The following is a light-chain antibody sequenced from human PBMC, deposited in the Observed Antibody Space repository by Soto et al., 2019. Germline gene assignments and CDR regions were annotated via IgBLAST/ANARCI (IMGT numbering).Light chain of an antibody. CDR3: SSLV. Sequence: QSVLTQPPSASGSPGQSVTISCTGTSSDVGGYNSVSWYQQHPGKAPKLLIYEATKRPSGVPDRFSGSKSGNTASLTVSGLQAEDEADYYCSSLVFGTGTKVTVL. CDR1: SSDVGGYNS. V-gene: IGLV2-8*01. CDR2: EAT. J-gene: IGLJ1*01.